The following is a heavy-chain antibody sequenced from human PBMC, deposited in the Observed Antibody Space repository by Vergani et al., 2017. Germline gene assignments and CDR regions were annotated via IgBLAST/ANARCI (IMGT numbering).Heavy chain of an antibody. CDR1: GFTVSSNY. V-gene: IGHV3-66*02. D-gene: IGHD3-10*01. Sequence: EVQLVESGGGLVQPGGSLRLSCAASGFTVSSNYMSWVRQAPGKGLEWVSVIYSGGSTYYADSVKGRFTISRDNSKNTLYLQMNSLIAEDTAVYYCARASNYYGSGSYYRDWGQGTLVTVSS. J-gene: IGHJ4*02. CDR2: IYSGGST. CDR3: ARASNYYGSGSYYRD.